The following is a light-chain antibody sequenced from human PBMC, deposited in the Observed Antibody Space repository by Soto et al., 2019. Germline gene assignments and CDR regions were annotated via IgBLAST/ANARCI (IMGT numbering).Light chain of an antibody. CDR2: AAS. V-gene: IGKV1D-12*01. J-gene: IGKJ4*01. Sequence: DIQMTQSPSSVSASVGDRVTITCRASPGISSWLDWYQQKPGKAPKLLIYAASSLQSGVPSRFSGSGSGTDFTLTISSLQPEDFATYYCQQANSFPLSFGGGPKVEIK. CDR1: PGISSW. CDR3: QQANSFPLS.